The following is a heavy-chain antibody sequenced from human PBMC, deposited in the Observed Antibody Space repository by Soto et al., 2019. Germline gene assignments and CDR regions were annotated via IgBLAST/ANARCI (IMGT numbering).Heavy chain of an antibody. V-gene: IGHV1-18*01. CDR2: ISGYNGDT. CDR3: AKNGQPPYYYYGLDV. J-gene: IGHJ6*02. Sequence: GASVKVSCKASGYTFTRYGISWVRQAPGQGLEWMGWISGYNGDTNYAQKFQDRVSMTIDTSTGTAYMELRNLTSDDTAIYYCAKNGQPPYYYYGLDVWGQGTKVTV. CDR1: GYTFTRYG. D-gene: IGHD2-8*01.